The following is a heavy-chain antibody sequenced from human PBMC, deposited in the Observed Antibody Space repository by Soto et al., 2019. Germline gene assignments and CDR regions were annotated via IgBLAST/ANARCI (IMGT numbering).Heavy chain of an antibody. V-gene: IGHV3-15*01. Sequence: GGSLRLSCAASGFTFSNAWMSWVRQAPGKGLEWVGRIKSKTDGGTTDYAAPVKGRFTISRDDSKNTLYLQMNSLKTEDTAVYYCTKPTTYYYYGMDVWGQGTTVTVSS. CDR1: GFTFSNAW. CDR3: TKPTTYYYYGMDV. J-gene: IGHJ6*02. D-gene: IGHD4-17*01. CDR2: IKSKTDGGTT.